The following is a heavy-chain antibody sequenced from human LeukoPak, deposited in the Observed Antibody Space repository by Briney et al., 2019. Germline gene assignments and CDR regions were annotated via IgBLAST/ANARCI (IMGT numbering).Heavy chain of an antibody. Sequence: GGSLTLLCSASGFTLECCVMQWLRQVPGRGLEGVSGVSWNSNSLGYAESVRGRFTISRDNAKNSLSLQMNSLRGEDTALYYCVKDARRYYDTNGYFNHWGQGTLVTVSS. CDR1: GFTLECCV. J-gene: IGHJ4*02. D-gene: IGHD3-22*01. V-gene: IGHV3-9*01. CDR2: VSWNSNSL. CDR3: VKDARRYYDTNGYFNH.